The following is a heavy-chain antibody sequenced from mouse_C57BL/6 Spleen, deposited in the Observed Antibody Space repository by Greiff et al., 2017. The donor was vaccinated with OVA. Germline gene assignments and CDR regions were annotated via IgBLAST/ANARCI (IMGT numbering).Heavy chain of an antibody. D-gene: IGHD3-2*02. CDR2: IDPSDSYT. CDR1: GYTFTSYW. Sequence: QVQLQQPGAELVRPGTSVKLSCKASGYTFTSYWMHWVKQRPGQGLEWIGGIDPSDSYTNYNQKFKGKATLTVDTSYSTAYMQLSSLTSEDSAVYYCARSSSGTWRNWFAYWGQGTLVTVSA. J-gene: IGHJ3*01. CDR3: ARSSSGTWRNWFAY. V-gene: IGHV1-59*01.